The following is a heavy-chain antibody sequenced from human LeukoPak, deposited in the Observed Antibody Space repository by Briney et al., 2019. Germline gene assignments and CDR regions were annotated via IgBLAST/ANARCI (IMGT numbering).Heavy chain of an antibody. V-gene: IGHV3-21*04. CDR1: GFMFSSYS. CDR3: ARDFVTMVRGVNHYYYGMDV. J-gene: IGHJ6*02. D-gene: IGHD3-10*01. CDR2: ISSSFSYI. Sequence: GGSLRLSCAASGFMFSSYSMNWVRQAPGKGLEWVSSISSSFSYIYYADSVKGRFTISRDNAKNSLYLQMNSLRAEDTAVYYCARDFVTMVRGVNHYYYGMDVWGQGTTVTVSS.